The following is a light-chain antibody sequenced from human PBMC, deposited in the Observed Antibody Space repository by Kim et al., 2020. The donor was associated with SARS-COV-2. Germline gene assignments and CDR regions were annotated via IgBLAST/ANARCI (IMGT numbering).Light chain of an antibody. CDR2: RDD. CDR3: QAWDSSSEWV. V-gene: IGLV3-1*01. CDR1: KLGDKF. J-gene: IGLJ3*02. Sequence: VSPGQTALITCSGHKLGDKFAFWYQQRPGQSPRLVIYRDDQRPSGIPERFSGSNSEKTATLTITGTQALDEAVYYCQAWDSSSEWVFGGGTQLTVL.